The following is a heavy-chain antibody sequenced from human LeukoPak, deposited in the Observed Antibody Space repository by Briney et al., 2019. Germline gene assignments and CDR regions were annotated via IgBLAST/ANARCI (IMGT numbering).Heavy chain of an antibody. D-gene: IGHD3-16*02. CDR3: ARDTYRFFDY. V-gene: IGHV3-7*01. CDR1: GFTFSSYW. Sequence: GGSLRLSCAASGFTFSSYWMGWVRQAQGKGLEWVANIKEDGSDKYYVDSVKGRFTISRDNAKNSLYLQMNSLRAEDTAVYYCARDTYRFFDYWGQGTLVTVSS. J-gene: IGHJ4*02. CDR2: IKEDGSDK.